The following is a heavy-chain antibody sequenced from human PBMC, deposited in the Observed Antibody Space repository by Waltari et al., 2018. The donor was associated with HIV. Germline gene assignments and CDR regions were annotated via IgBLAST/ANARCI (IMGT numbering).Heavy chain of an antibody. D-gene: IGHD2-2*01. V-gene: IGHV3-74*01. J-gene: IGHJ4*02. CDR2: ITEDGSYA. CDR1: EFNFGSHW. Sequence: EVHLVESGGGLVHPGGSLRRSCAASEFNFGSHWMHWVSQAPGKGLVWVSRITEDGSYADYADSVRGRFTISRDNARNTLFLHMNSLTADDTAVYYCVRGSSTPGIDYWGQGTLVTVSS. CDR3: VRGSSTPGIDY.